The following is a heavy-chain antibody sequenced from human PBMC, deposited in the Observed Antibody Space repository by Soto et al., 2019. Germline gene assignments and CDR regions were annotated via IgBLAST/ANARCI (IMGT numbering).Heavy chain of an antibody. CDR2: MSQGGTT. Sequence: QVQLQESGPGLVKPSETLSLTCTVCGVSIANFFWSWIRQPPGKGLEWIGYMSQGGTTTYNPSLKGRATISVDTSKNQLSLKLTSVTAADTAMYYCARDRGGITVAANPLGEWFDPWGPGTLVTVSS. J-gene: IGHJ5*02. D-gene: IGHD6-19*01. CDR1: GVSIANFF. V-gene: IGHV4-59*08. CDR3: ARDRGGITVAANPLGEWFDP.